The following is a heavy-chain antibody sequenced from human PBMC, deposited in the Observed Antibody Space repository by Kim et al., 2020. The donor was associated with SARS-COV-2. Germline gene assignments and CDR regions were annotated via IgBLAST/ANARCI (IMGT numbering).Heavy chain of an antibody. D-gene: IGHD3-16*01. CDR3: ARGGGGTNYGMDV. V-gene: IGHV3-21*01. Sequence: GGSLRLSCAASGFTFSSYSMNWVRQAPGKGLEWVSSISSSSSYIYYADSVKGRFTISRDNAKNSLYLQMNSLRAEDTAVYYCARGGGGTNYGMDVWGHGSTVTISS. CDR1: GFTFSSYS. J-gene: IGHJ6*02. CDR2: ISSSSSYI.